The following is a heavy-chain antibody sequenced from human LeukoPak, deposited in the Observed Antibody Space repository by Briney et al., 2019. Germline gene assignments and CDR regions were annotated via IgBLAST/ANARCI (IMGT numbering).Heavy chain of an antibody. CDR3: ARGHLYRVRNFDY. V-gene: IGHV4-30-4*01. CDR2: IYYSGST. Sequence: SQILSLTCTVSGGSISSGDYYWSWIRQPPGKGLEWIGYIYYSGSTYYNPSLKSRVTISVDTSKNQFSLKLSSVTAADTAVYYCARGHLYRVRNFDYWGQGTLVTVSS. D-gene: IGHD2-2*02. CDR1: GGSISSGDYY. J-gene: IGHJ4*02.